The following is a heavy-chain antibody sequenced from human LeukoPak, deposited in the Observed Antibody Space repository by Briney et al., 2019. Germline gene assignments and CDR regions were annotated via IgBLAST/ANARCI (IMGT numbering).Heavy chain of an antibody. V-gene: IGHV1-18*01. CDR2: ISAYNGNT. CDR3: AREGYGDYAWFDP. CDR1: GYTFTNYD. Sequence: GASVKVSCKASGYTFTNYDISWVRQAPGQELEWMGWISAYNGNTNYAQKLQGRVTMTTDTSTGTAYMELRSLRSDDTAVYYCAREGYGDYAWFDPWGQGTLVTVSS. D-gene: IGHD4-17*01. J-gene: IGHJ5*02.